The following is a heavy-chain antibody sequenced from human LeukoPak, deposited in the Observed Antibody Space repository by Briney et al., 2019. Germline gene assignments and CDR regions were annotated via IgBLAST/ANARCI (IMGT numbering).Heavy chain of an antibody. CDR2: ISDSGGDK. CDR1: GFTFSRYG. D-gene: IGHD3-10*01. CDR3: ARDGGSESYAFDY. V-gene: IGHV3-30*02. Sequence: PGGSLRLSCAASGFTFSRYGSHWVRQAPGKGLEWVAFISDSGGDKWFGDSVEGRFTISRDKSKNTVNLQMSSLRVEDTALYYCARDGGSESYAFDYWGQETLVTVSS. J-gene: IGHJ4*02.